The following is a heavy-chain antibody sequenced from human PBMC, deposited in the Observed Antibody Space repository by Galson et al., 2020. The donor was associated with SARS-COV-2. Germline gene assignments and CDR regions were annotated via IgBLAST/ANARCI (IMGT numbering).Heavy chain of an antibody. D-gene: IGHD3-9*01. CDR3: ARDRGRYDILTGGDY. V-gene: IGHV3-30*03. J-gene: IGHJ4*02. CDR2: ISYDGSNK. Sequence: LSLTCAASGFTFSSYGMHWVRQAPGKGLEWVAVISYDGSNKYYADSVKGRFTISRDNSKNTLYLQMNSLGAEDTAVYYCARDRGRYDILTGGDYWGQGTLVTVSS. CDR1: GFTFSSYG.